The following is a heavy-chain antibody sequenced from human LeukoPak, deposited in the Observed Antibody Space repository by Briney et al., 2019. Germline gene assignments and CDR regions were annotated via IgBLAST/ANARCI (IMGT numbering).Heavy chain of an antibody. Sequence: ASVKVSCKAFGYTFTSNYMHWVRQAPGQGPEWMGVISPSGGSTTYAQKFQGRVTLTRDMSTSTDYLELSSLRSEDTAVYYCARDPLRERWFDPWGQGTLVTVSS. D-gene: IGHD4-17*01. CDR3: ARDPLRERWFDP. J-gene: IGHJ5*02. V-gene: IGHV1-46*01. CDR2: ISPSGGST. CDR1: GYTFTSNY.